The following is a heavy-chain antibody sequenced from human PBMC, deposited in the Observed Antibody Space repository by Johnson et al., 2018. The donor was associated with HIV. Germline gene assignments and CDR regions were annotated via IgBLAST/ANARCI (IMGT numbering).Heavy chain of an antibody. CDR2: ISSSGSTI. D-gene: IGHD3-10*01. V-gene: IGHV3-11*01. J-gene: IGHJ3*02. CDR1: GFTFSDYY. CDR3: ARGNYYGSGSYGAFDI. Sequence: QVQLVESGGGVVQPGRSLRLSCAASGFTFSDYYMSWIRQAPGKGLEWVSYISSSGSTIYYADSVKGRFTISRDNSKNTLYLQMNSLRAEDTALYYCARGNYYGSGSYGAFDIWGQGTMVTVSS.